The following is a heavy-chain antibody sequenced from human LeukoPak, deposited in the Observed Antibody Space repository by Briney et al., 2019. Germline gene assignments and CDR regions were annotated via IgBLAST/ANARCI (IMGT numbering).Heavy chain of an antibody. Sequence: ASVKVSCKASGYTFTGYYMHWVRQAPGQGLEWMGWINPNSGGTNYAQKFQGRVTMTRDTSISTAYMELSRLRSDDTAVYYCASRACSGGSCYPLYYWGQGTLVTVSS. CDR1: GYTFTGYY. CDR3: ASRACSGGSCYPLYY. J-gene: IGHJ4*02. V-gene: IGHV1-2*02. CDR2: INPNSGGT. D-gene: IGHD2-15*01.